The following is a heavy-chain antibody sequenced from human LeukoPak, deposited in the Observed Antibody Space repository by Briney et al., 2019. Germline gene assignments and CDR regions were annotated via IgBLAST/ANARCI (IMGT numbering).Heavy chain of an antibody. J-gene: IGHJ6*02. CDR3: AKDSKESSGHFPYYYYYHYGLDV. CDR1: GFIFSSSA. Sequence: GGSLRLSCAVSGFIFSSSAMSWVRQAPGKGLEWVSAISGGGDDTSYADSARGRFTVSRDNSKNTLYLQMNSLRAEDTAVYYCAKDSKESSGHFPYYYYYHYGLDVWGQGTTVTVSS. CDR2: ISGGGDDT. D-gene: IGHD3-22*01. V-gene: IGHV3-23*01.